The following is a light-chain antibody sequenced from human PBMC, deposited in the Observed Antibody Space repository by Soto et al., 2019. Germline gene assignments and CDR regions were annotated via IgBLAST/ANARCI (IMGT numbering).Light chain of an antibody. CDR1: QSVSSN. J-gene: IGKJ5*01. CDR2: GAS. Sequence: EIVMTQSPATLSVSPGERATLSCRASQSVSSNLAWYQQKPGQAPRLLIYGASTRATGIPARFSGSGSGTEFTLTISSLQSEDFAVYYCQQYYDSPITFGQGTRLDIK. V-gene: IGKV3-15*01. CDR3: QQYYDSPIT.